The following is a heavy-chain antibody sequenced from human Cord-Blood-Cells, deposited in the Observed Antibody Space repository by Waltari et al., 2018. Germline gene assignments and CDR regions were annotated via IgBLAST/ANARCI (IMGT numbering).Heavy chain of an antibody. Sequence: EVQLVESGGGLVQTGGSLRSSCAASGFTFSSSWTSWGRQAQGKGLEWVANIKQDGSEKYYVDSVKGRFTISRDNAKNSLYLQMNSLRAEDTAVYYCARENDFWSGYYVDYWGQGTLVTVSS. V-gene: IGHV3-7*01. CDR2: IKQDGSEK. CDR3: ARENDFWSGYYVDY. CDR1: GFTFSSSW. D-gene: IGHD3-3*01. J-gene: IGHJ4*02.